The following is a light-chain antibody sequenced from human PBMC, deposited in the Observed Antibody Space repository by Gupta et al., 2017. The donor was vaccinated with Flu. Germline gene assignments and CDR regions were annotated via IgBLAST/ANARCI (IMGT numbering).Light chain of an antibody. CDR1: SLRRFS. V-gene: IGLV3-19*01. Sequence: SSELTQDPAASVALGQTVSITCQGDSLRRFSASWYQQKPGQAPVLVIYARKNRPSGIPDRFSGSTSGNTASLTIAGAQAEDEANYYCASRDSSGNQVVFGEGTKLTVL. J-gene: IGLJ2*01. CDR2: ARK. CDR3: ASRDSSGNQVV.